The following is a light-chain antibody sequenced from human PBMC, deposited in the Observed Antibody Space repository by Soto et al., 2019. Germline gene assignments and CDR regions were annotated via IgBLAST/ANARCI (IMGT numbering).Light chain of an antibody. V-gene: IGKV1-5*01. CDR3: QQYSFYYT. CDR1: QVISSS. Sequence: DIQMTQSPSTLSASVGDRVTITCRASQVISSSMAWYQQKPGRAPKLLIYDASSLESGVASRFSGSGSGTEFTLTISSLQPEDSATYYCQQYSFYYTVGQGTKVDIK. J-gene: IGKJ2*01. CDR2: DAS.